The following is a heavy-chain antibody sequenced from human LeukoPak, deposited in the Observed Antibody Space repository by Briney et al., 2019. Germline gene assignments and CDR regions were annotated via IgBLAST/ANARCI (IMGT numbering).Heavy chain of an antibody. V-gene: IGHV4-34*01. CDR1: DGSLSGSY. Sequence: SETLSLTCAVSDGSLSGSYWTWIRQTPGKGLEWIGDINYSGITNYDPSLKSRVTISVDTSTNQFSLRLTSVTAADTAVYYCARVSGYCSDGVCRFDYWGQGTLVTVSS. J-gene: IGHJ4*02. CDR3: ARVSGYCSDGVCRFDY. CDR2: INYSGIT. D-gene: IGHD2-8*01.